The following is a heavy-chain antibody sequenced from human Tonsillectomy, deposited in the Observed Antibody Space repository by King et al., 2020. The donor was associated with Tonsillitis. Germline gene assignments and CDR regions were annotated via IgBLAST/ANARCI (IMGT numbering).Heavy chain of an antibody. D-gene: IGHD6-13*01. J-gene: IGHJ2*01. V-gene: IGHV4-59*01. CDR1: GGSISSYY. CDR3: ARFSGSFYWYFDL. CDR2: IYYSGST. Sequence: VPLQESGPGLVKPSETLSLTCTVSGGSISSYYWSWIRQPPGKGLEWIGYIYYSGSTNYNPSLKSRVTISVDTSKNQFSLKLSSVTAADTAVYYCARFSGSFYWYFDLWGRGTLVTVSS.